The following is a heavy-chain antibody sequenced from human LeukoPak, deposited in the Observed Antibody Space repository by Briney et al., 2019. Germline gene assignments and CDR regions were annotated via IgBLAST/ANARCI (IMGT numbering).Heavy chain of an antibody. CDR1: GFTFSSYE. CDR2: ISSSGSTI. V-gene: IGHV3-48*03. CDR3: ARSSGWYRSFDY. J-gene: IGHJ4*02. Sequence: PGGSLRLSCAASGFTFSSYEMNWVRQAPGKGLEWVSYISSSGSTIYYADSVKGRFTISRDNAKNSLYLQMNSLRAEDTAVYYCARSSGWYRSFDYWGQGTLVTVSS. D-gene: IGHD6-19*01.